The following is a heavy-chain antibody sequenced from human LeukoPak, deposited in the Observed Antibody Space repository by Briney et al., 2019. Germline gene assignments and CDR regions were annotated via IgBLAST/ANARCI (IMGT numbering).Heavy chain of an antibody. CDR3: ARLARGRWFDP. CDR1: GGSISSSSYY. V-gene: IGHV4-61*05. CDR2: IYDSGST. J-gene: IGHJ5*02. Sequence: PSETLSLTCTVSGGSISSSSYYWSWIRQTPGKGLEWIGHIYDSGSTNYNPSLKSRVTISVDTSKNQFSLKVSSVTAADTAVYYCARLARGRWFDPWGQGTLVTVSS. D-gene: IGHD6-6*01.